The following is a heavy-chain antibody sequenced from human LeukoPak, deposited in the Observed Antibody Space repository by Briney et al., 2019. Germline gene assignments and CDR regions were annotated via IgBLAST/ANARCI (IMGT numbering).Heavy chain of an antibody. J-gene: IGHJ4*02. Sequence: GGSLRLSCAASGFTFSSSAMSWVRQAPGKGLEWVSAISNNGGYTYYADSVQGRFTISRDNSKSTLCLQMNSLRAEDTAVYYCAKDRTTMIVVVITGYDYWGQGTLVTVSS. V-gene: IGHV3-23*01. CDR3: AKDRTTMIVVVITGYDY. CDR2: ISNNGGYT. D-gene: IGHD3-22*01. CDR1: GFTFSSSA.